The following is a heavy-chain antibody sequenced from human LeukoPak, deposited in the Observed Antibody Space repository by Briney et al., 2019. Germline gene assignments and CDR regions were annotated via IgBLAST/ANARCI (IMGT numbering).Heavy chain of an antibody. CDR3: AVRYYDFWSGSLTDY. CDR2: MNPNSGNT. V-gene: IGHV1-8*03. D-gene: IGHD3-3*01. J-gene: IGHJ4*02. CDR1: GYTFTRYD. Sequence: ASVKVSCKASGYTFTRYDINWVRQATGHGLEWMGWMNPNSGNTGYAQKFHGRVTITRNTSISTAYIELSSLRSEDTAVYYCAVRYYDFWSGSLTDYWGQGTLVTVSS.